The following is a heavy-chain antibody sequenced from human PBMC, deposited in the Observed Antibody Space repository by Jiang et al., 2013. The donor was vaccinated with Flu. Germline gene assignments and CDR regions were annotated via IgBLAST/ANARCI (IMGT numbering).Heavy chain of an antibody. J-gene: IGHJ4*02. Sequence: GAEVKKPGESLKISCKGSGYSFISYWIGWVRQMPGKGLEWMGIIYPGDSDTRYSPSFQGQVTISADKSISTAYLQWSSLKASDTAMYYCARHLVSSWGPTTSFDYWGQGTLVTVSS. CDR3: ARHLVSSWGPTTSFDY. CDR2: IYPGDSDT. V-gene: IGHV5-51*01. CDR1: GYSFISYW. D-gene: IGHD2-2*01.